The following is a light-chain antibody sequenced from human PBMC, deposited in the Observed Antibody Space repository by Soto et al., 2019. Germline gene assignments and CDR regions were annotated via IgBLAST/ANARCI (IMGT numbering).Light chain of an antibody. Sequence: IQLTQSPSSLSASVGDRVTITCRASQGISSFLAWYQQKPGKAPNLLIYSASTLQSGVPSRFSGSGSGTDFTLTIGSLQPEDFATYYCQQLNSFPIPFGPGTKVDIK. CDR3: QQLNSFPIP. J-gene: IGKJ3*01. V-gene: IGKV1-9*01. CDR2: SAS. CDR1: QGISSF.